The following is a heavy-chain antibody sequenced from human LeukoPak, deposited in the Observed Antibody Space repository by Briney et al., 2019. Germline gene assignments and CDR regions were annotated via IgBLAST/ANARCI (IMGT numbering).Heavy chain of an antibody. CDR1: GGPFSGYY. CDR2: INHSGST. D-gene: IGHD3-22*01. CDR3: ARDRDYYDSSGSTWFDP. Sequence: SETLSLTCAVYGGPFSGYYWSWIRQPPGKGLEWIGEINHSGSTNYNPSLKSRVTISVDTSKNQFSLKLSSVTAADTAVYYCARDRDYYDSSGSTWFDPWGQGTLVTVSS. J-gene: IGHJ5*02. V-gene: IGHV4-34*01.